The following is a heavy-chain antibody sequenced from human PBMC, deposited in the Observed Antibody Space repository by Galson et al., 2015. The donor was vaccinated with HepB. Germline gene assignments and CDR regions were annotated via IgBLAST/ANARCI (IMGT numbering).Heavy chain of an antibody. CDR1: GFTVSSNY. J-gene: IGHJ3*02. CDR2: IYSGGST. V-gene: IGHV3-53*04. CDR3: ARGVVGATPSRMAFDI. D-gene: IGHD1-26*01. Sequence: SLRLSCAASGFTVSSNYMSWVRQAPGKGLEWVSVIYSGGSTYYADSVKGRFTISRHNSKNTLYLQMNSLRAEDTAVYYCARGVVGATPSRMAFDIWGQGTMVTVSS.